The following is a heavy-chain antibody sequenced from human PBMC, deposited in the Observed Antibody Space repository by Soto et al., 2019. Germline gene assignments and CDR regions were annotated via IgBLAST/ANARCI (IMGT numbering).Heavy chain of an antibody. CDR1: GGSVSSGSYY. D-gene: IGHD5-18*01. Sequence: KPSETLSLTCTVSGGSVSSGSYYWSWIRQPPGKGLEWIGYIYYSGSTNYNPSLKSRVTISVDTSKNQFSLKLSSVTAADTAVYYCARVGIQLWFYYFDYWGQGTLVTVSS. V-gene: IGHV4-61*01. CDR2: IYYSGST. CDR3: ARVGIQLWFYYFDY. J-gene: IGHJ4*02.